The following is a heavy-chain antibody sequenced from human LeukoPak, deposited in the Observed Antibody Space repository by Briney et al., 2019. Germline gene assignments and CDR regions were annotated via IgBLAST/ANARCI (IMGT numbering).Heavy chain of an antibody. CDR3: ARGVYDWGY. CDR1: GFIFSTYT. Sequence: GGSLRLSCAAPGFIFSTYTMNWVRQAPGKGLEWVSSISSNSTYIYDADSVKGRFTISRDNAKNSVFLQMNSLRAEDTAVYFCARGVYDWGYWGQGTLVTVSS. V-gene: IGHV3-21*01. CDR2: ISSNSTYI. J-gene: IGHJ4*02. D-gene: IGHD3-16*01.